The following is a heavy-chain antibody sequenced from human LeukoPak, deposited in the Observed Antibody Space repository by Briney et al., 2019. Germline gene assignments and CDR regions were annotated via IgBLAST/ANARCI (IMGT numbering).Heavy chain of an antibody. CDR2: ISSSGSTI. Sequence: GGSLRLSCAASGFTFSSYEMNWVRQAPGKGLEWVSYISSSGSTIYYADSVKGRFTISRDTAKNSLYLQMNSLRAEDTAVYYCARTYYYGSGCYFGMDVWGQGTTVTVSS. J-gene: IGHJ6*02. CDR3: ARTYYYGSGCYFGMDV. D-gene: IGHD3-10*01. V-gene: IGHV3-48*03. CDR1: GFTFSSYE.